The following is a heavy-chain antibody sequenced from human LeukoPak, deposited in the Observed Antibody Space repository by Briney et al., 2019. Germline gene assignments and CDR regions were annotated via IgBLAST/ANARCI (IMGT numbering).Heavy chain of an antibody. CDR1: GFTFSSYS. V-gene: IGHV3-48*01. J-gene: IGHJ4*02. D-gene: IGHD6-13*01. CDR2: ISSSSTI. Sequence: GGSLRLSCAASGFTFSSYSMNWVRQAPGKGLEWVSYISSSSTIYYADSVKGRFTISRDNAKNSMYLQMNSLRAEDTAVYYCARGYSSSWYRRGIHHFDYWGQGTLVTVSS. CDR3: ARGYSSSWYRRGIHHFDY.